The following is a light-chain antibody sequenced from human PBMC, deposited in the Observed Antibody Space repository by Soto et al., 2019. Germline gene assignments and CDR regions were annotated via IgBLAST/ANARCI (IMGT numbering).Light chain of an antibody. J-gene: IGKJ5*01. Sequence: ILLTQSPSSLSASVGDRVTITCRASQGIDSSFAWYQQKPGKAPKLLIYAASSLQSGVPSRFSGSGSGTDFNLTISSLQPEDFATYYCQQLHDYPITFGQGTRLEIK. CDR2: AAS. CDR1: QGIDSS. V-gene: IGKV1-9*01. CDR3: QQLHDYPIT.